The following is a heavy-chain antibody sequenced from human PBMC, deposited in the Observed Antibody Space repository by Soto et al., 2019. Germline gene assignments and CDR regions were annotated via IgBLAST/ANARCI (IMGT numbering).Heavy chain of an antibody. CDR2: IYHSGST. D-gene: IGHD2-2*01. J-gene: IGHJ6*02. V-gene: IGHV4-4*02. CDR1: GGSISSNKW. CDR3: ARDDHIVVVPTSLGAMDV. Sequence: QVQLQESGPGLVKPSETLSLTCAVYGGSISSNKWWSWVRQPPGKGLEWIGEIYHSGSTNYNPSLKSRVTISFDKSKNQFSLKLTSVTAADSAVYYCARDDHIVVVPTSLGAMDVWGQGTTVTVSS.